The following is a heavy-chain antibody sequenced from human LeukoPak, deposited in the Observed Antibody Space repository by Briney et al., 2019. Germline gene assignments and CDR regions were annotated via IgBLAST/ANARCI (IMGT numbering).Heavy chain of an antibody. V-gene: IGHV3-21*01. CDR2: ISSSTSYI. CDR1: GFTFSSYS. D-gene: IGHD6-19*01. J-gene: IGHJ4*02. CDR3: AIRYSSGWYGQYYFDY. Sequence: GGSLRLSCAASGFTFSSYSMNWIRQAPGKGLEWVSSISSSTSYIYYADSVKGRFTISKDNAKNSLYLQMNSLRAEDTAVYYCAIRYSSGWYGQYYFDYWGQGTLVTVPS.